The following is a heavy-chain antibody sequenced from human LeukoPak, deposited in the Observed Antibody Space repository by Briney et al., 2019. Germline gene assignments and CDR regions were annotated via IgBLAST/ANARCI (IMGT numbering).Heavy chain of an antibody. Sequence: GGSLRLSCAASGFPFSSYGMSWVRQAPGKGLEWVSAISDGGFSTDYADSVKGRFTVSRDNSKNTLYLQMNSLRAEDTAVYYCAKEYCSSTSCYWGNYYYYMDVWGKGTTVTVSS. CDR3: AKEYCSSTSCYWGNYYYYMDV. CDR2: ISDGGFST. D-gene: IGHD2-2*01. CDR1: GFPFSSYG. J-gene: IGHJ6*03. V-gene: IGHV3-23*01.